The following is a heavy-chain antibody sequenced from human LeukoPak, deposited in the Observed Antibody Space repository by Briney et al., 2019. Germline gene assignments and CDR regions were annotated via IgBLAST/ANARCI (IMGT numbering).Heavy chain of an antibody. CDR2: IYYSGST. CDR3: ARLLYCSSTSCLYYFDY. D-gene: IGHD2-2*01. V-gene: IGHV4-39*01. Sequence: PSETLSLTCTVSGGSISSSSYYWGWIRQPPGKGLEWIGSIYYSGSTYYNPSLKSRVTISVDTSKNQFSLKLSSVTAAGTAVYYCARLLYCSSTSCLYYFDYWGQGTLVTVSS. J-gene: IGHJ4*02. CDR1: GGSISSSSYY.